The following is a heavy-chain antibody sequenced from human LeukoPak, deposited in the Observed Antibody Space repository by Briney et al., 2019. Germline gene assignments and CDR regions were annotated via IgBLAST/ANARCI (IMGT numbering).Heavy chain of an antibody. J-gene: IGHJ4*02. D-gene: IGHD1-26*01. V-gene: IGHV3-7*03. CDR2: IKQDGSIK. CDR1: GFTFSSYW. CDR3: ARDRPTNREQFYEY. Sequence: GGSLRLSCAASGFTFSSYWMNWVRQAPGKGLEWVANIKQDGSIKYYVDSVKGRFTISRDNAKSSLYLQMNSLRAEDTAVYYCARDRPTNREQFYEYWGQGTLVTVSS.